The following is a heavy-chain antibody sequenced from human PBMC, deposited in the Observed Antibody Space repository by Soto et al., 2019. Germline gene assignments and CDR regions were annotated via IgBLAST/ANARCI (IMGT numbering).Heavy chain of an antibody. CDR3: ARAPSGSYPYYFDY. CDR2: INPNSGGT. Sequence: ASVKVSCKASGYTFTGYYMHWVRQAPGQGLEWMGWINPNSGGTNYAQKFQGWVTMTRDTSISTAYMELSRLRSDDTAVYYCARAPSGSYPYYFDYWGQGTLVTVSS. D-gene: IGHD1-26*01. V-gene: IGHV1-2*04. J-gene: IGHJ4*02. CDR1: GYTFTGYY.